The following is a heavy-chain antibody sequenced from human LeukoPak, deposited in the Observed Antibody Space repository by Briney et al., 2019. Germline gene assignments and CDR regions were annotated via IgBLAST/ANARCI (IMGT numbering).Heavy chain of an antibody. J-gene: IGHJ6*02. CDR2: ISASGGST. D-gene: IGHD2/OR15-2a*01. V-gene: IGHV3-23*01. CDR1: EFTFSSYA. CDR3: AKYVSAKGPPYALDV. Sequence: GGSLRLSCAASEFTFSSYAMQWVRQAPGKGLEWVSGISASGGSTWYADSVKGRFTISRDNSKNTLYLQMNSLRAEDTAVYYCAKYVSAKGPPYALDVWVQGTTVTVSS.